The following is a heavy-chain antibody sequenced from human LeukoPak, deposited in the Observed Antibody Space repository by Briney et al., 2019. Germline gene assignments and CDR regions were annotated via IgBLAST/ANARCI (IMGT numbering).Heavy chain of an antibody. CDR1: GYTFTGYY. V-gene: IGHV1-2*02. CDR3: TRDPGFGDLLYYFDY. D-gene: IGHD3-10*01. Sequence: ASVKVSCKASGYTFTGYYMHWVRQAPGQGLEWMGWINPKSGDTKYVQKFQGRVTMTRDTSINTAYMELSRLRSDDTAVYYCTRDPGFGDLLYYFDYWGQGTLVTVSS. J-gene: IGHJ4*02. CDR2: INPKSGDT.